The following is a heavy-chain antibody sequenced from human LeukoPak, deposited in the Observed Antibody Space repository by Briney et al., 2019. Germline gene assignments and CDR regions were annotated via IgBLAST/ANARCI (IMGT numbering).Heavy chain of an antibody. CDR2: INHSGST. V-gene: IGHV4-34*01. CDR3: AGDIVVVVAATARYYYGMDV. J-gene: IGHJ6*02. Sequence: KPSETLSLTCAVYGGSFSGYYWSWIRQPPGKGLEWIGEINHSGSTNYNPSLKSRVTISVDTSKNQFSLKLSSVTAADTAVYYCAGDIVVVVAATARYYYGMDVWGQGTTVTVSS. D-gene: IGHD2-15*01. CDR1: GGSFSGYY.